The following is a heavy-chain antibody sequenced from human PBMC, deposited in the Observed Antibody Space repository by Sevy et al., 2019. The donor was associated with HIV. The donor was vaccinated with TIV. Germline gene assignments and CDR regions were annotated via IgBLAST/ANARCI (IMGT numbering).Heavy chain of an antibody. V-gene: IGHV4-34*01. CDR3: ARGRSGIVVVTAAPRWYDP. Sequence: SETLSLTCAVYGGSFSGYYWSWIRQPPGKGLEWMGEINHSGSTNYNPSLISRVTISVDTSKNQFSLKLSSVTAADTAVYYCARGRSGIVVVTAAPRWYDPWGQGTLVTVSS. J-gene: IGHJ5*02. CDR1: GGSFSGYY. CDR2: INHSGST. D-gene: IGHD2-21*02.